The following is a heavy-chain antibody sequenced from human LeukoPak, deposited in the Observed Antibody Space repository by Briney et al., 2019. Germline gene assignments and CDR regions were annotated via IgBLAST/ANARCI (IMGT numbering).Heavy chain of an antibody. Sequence: SETLSLTCTVSGGSISSSSYYWGWIRQPPGKGLEWIGSIYYSGSTYYNPSLKSRVTISVDTSKNQFSLKLSSETAADTAVYYCASLDYGGNTRYWGQGTLVTVSS. D-gene: IGHD4-23*01. CDR1: GGSISSSSYY. CDR3: ASLDYGGNTRY. V-gene: IGHV4-39*01. CDR2: IYYSGST. J-gene: IGHJ4*02.